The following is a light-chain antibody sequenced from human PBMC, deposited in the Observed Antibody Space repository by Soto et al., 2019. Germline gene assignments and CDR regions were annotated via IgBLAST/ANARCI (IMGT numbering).Light chain of an antibody. J-gene: IGLJ1*01. CDR2: DAS. CDR1: KIGSKI. V-gene: IGLV3-21*02. CDR3: KVWASTDEFFV. Sequence: SYELTQPPSVSVAPGQTARITCGGDKIGSKIVHWYRQRPGQAPVAVVFDASDRPSGIPDRISASRSGDTATLTISRVEAPDEAEYHCKVWASTDEFFVFGSGTKVTV.